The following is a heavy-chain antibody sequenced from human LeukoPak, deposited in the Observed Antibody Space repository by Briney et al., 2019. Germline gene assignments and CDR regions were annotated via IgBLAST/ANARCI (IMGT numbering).Heavy chain of an antibody. J-gene: IGHJ4*02. CDR3: ARTQYSSSSPSFDY. Sequence: SQTLSLTCTVSGGSISSGGYYWSWIRQHPGKGLEWIGYIYYSGSTYYNPSLKSRVTISVNTSKNQFSLKLSFVTAADTAVYYCARTQYSSSSPSFDYWGQGTLVTVSS. D-gene: IGHD6-6*01. CDR2: IYYSGST. CDR1: GGSISSGGYY. V-gene: IGHV4-31*03.